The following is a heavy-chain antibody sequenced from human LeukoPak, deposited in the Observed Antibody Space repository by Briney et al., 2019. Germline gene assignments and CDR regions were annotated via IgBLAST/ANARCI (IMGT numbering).Heavy chain of an antibody. D-gene: IGHD3-22*01. Sequence: GGSLRLSCAASGFTFSRYAMSWVRQAPGKGLEWVSAISGSGGSTYYADSVKGRFTISRDNSKNTLYLQMNSLRAEDTAVYYCAKDIDSSGYYFSPGYWGQGTLVTVSS. CDR2: ISGSGGST. CDR1: GFTFSRYA. CDR3: AKDIDSSGYYFSPGY. J-gene: IGHJ4*02. V-gene: IGHV3-23*01.